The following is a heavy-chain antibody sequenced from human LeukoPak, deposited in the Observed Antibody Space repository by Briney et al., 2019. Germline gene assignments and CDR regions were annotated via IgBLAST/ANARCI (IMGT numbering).Heavy chain of an antibody. Sequence: SETLSLTCTVSGGSISSYYWSWIRQPAGKGLEWIGRIHTSGSTNYNPSLKSRVTMSVDTSENQFSLKLSSVTAADTAVYYCARGIAAPPPLYYLDYWGQGTLVTVSS. J-gene: IGHJ4*02. CDR3: ARGIAAPPPLYYLDY. CDR2: IHTSGST. D-gene: IGHD6-13*01. V-gene: IGHV4-4*07. CDR1: GGSISSYY.